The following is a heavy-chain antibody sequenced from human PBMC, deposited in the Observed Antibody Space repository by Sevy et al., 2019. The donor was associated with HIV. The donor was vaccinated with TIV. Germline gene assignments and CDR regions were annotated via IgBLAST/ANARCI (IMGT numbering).Heavy chain of an antibody. V-gene: IGHV3-72*01. J-gene: IGHJ4*01. CDR1: GFTFSDHY. CDR2: TRNKPDGYTT. CDR3: ATHAGISAAGRVFDY. Sequence: GGCLRLSCVASGFTFSDHYMEWVRQAPGKGLEWVGRTRNKPDGYTTEYAASVKGRFTISRDESNNSLYVQMNSLKAEDTAVYYCATHAGISAAGRVFDYWGHGTLVTVSS. D-gene: IGHD6-13*01.